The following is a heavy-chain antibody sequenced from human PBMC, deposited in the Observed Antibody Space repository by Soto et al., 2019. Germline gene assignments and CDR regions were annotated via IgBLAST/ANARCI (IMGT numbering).Heavy chain of an antibody. J-gene: IGHJ6*02. V-gene: IGHV4-31*03. Sequence: LSLTCTVSGGSISSGGYYWSWIRQHPGKGLEWIGYIYYSGSTYYNPSLKSRVTISVDTSKNQFSLKLSSVTAADTAVYYCARDSWSKGYYYYGMDVWGQGTTVTVSS. CDR1: GGSISSGGYY. CDR2: IYYSGST. CDR3: ARDSWSKGYYYYGMDV. D-gene: IGHD3-3*01.